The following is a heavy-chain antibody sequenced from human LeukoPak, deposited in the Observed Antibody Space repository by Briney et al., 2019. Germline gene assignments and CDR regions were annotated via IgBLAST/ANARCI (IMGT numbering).Heavy chain of an antibody. D-gene: IGHD6-6*01. J-gene: IGHJ4*02. V-gene: IGHV3-64*01. Sequence: GGSLRLSCAASGFTFSSYAMHWVRQAPGKGLEYVSTISSNGGSTFYANSVKGRFSVSRDNSKNILYRQMGSLRTDDMAVYYCARGGLYSSSSLGDYWGQGTLATVSS. CDR3: ARGGLYSSSSLGDY. CDR1: GFTFSSYA. CDR2: ISSNGGST.